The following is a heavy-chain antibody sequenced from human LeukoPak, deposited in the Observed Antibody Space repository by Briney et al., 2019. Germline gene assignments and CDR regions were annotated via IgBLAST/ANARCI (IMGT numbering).Heavy chain of an antibody. V-gene: IGHV5-51*01. CDR3: ARTSAIAGTRVDY. CDR1: GNNFTRYW. Sequence: GESLKISCKGSGNNFTRYWIGWVRQMPGKGLEWMGIIYPGDSDTRYSPSFQGRVTISADKSINTAYLQWTSLEASDTAMYYCARTSAIAGTRVDYWGQGTLVTVSS. D-gene: IGHD6-19*01. J-gene: IGHJ4*02. CDR2: IYPGDSDT.